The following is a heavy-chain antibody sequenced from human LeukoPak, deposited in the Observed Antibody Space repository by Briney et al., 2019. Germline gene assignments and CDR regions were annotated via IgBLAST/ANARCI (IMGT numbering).Heavy chain of an antibody. V-gene: IGHV1-8*01. J-gene: IGHJ4*02. CDR3: ARGTTIVGAHPGRGFDY. Sequence: ASVKVSCKASGYTFTSYDINWVRQATGQGLEWMGWMNPNSGNTGYAQKFQGRVTMTRNTSISTAYMELSSLRSEDTAVYYCARGTTIVGAHPGRGFDYWGQGTLVTVSS. D-gene: IGHD1-26*01. CDR1: GYTFTSYD. CDR2: MNPNSGNT.